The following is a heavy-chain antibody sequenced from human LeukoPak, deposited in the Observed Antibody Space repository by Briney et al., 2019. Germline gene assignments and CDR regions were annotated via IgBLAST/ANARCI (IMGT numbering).Heavy chain of an antibody. CDR1: GGSISSYY. D-gene: IGHD6-13*01. CDR3: ARVRSIAAAGYNWFDP. Sequence: SETLSLTCTVSGGSISSYYWSWIRQPAGLGLEWIGRIYTSGSTNYNHSLKSRVTMSVDTSKNQFSLKLSSVTAADTAVYYCARVRSIAAAGYNWFDPWGQGTLVTVSS. V-gene: IGHV4-4*07. CDR2: IYTSGST. J-gene: IGHJ5*02.